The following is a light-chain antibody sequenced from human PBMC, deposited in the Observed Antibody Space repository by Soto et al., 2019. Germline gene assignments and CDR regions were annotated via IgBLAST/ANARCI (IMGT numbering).Light chain of an antibody. V-gene: IGLV1-40*01. CDR1: SSKIGAGYD. J-gene: IGLJ1*01. CDR3: QSYGSSLSGSKV. Sequence: QSVLTQPPSVSGAPGQRVTISCTGSSSKIGAGYDVHWYQQLPGTAPKLLIYGNSNRPSGVPDRFSGSKSGTSASLAITGLQAEDEADYYCQSYGSSLSGSKVFGTGTKVTVL. CDR2: GNS.